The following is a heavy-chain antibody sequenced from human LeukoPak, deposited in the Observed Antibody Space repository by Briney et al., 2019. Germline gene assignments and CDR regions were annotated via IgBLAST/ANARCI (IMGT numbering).Heavy chain of an antibody. Sequence: PSETLSLTCTVSGGSISSSSYYWGWIRQPPGKGLEWIRSIYYSGSTYYNPSLKSRVTISVDTSKNQFSLKLSSVTAADTAVNYCARLAYYDSSGYYLFDYWGQGTLVTVSS. V-gene: IGHV4-39*01. D-gene: IGHD3-22*01. CDR3: ARLAYYDSSGYYLFDY. CDR2: IYYSGST. J-gene: IGHJ4*02. CDR1: GGSISSSSYY.